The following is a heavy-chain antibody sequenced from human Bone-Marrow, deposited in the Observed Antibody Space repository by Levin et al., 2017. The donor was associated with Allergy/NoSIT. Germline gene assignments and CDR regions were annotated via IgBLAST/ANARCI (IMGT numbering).Heavy chain of an antibody. CDR1: GGSIRRGGYY. CDR2: IHHSGTT. CDR3: AREGEYGDSYD. D-gene: IGHD4-17*01. Sequence: SQTLSLTCTDSGGSIRRGGYYWNWIRQHPGKGLEWIGYIHHSGTTNYNPSFKSRVTISEDRSQNQVSLKLYSVTSADTAVYYCAREGEYGDSYDWGQGILVTVSS. J-gene: IGHJ4*02. V-gene: IGHV4-31*03.